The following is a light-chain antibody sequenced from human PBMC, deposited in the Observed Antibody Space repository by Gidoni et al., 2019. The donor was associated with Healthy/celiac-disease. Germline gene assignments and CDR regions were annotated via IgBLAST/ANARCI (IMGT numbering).Light chain of an antibody. J-gene: IGKJ4*01. CDR1: QSISSY. V-gene: IGKV1-39*01. CDR3: QQSYSTPPT. CDR2: AAS. Sequence: DIQMTQYPSSLSASVGDRVTITCRASQSISSYLNWYQQKPGKAPKLLIYAASSLQSGVPSRCSGSGSGTDFNLTISSLQPEYFAPYYCQQSYSTPPTFGGGTKVEIK.